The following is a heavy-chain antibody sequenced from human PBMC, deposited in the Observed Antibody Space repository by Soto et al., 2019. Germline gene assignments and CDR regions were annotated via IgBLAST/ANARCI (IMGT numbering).Heavy chain of an antibody. CDR2: INHSGST. D-gene: IGHD3-22*01. J-gene: IGHJ6*02. CDR3: ARAGYYYDSSGYLRHYYYYGMDV. CDR1: DGSSNNYY. Sequence: PSETLSLTCAVYDGSSNNYYWSWIRQPPGKGLEWIGEINHSGSTNYNPSLKSRVTISVDTSKNQFSLKLSSVTAADTAVYYCARAGYYYDSSGYLRHYYYYGMDVWGQGTTVTVSS. V-gene: IGHV4-34*01.